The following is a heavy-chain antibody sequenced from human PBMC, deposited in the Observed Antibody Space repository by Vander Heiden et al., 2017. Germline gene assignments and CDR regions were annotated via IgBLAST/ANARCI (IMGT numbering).Heavy chain of an antibody. D-gene: IGHD5-18*01. CDR1: GFTFSANA. CDR3: AKRAAMFPFDS. Sequence: EVHLLESGGGLVQPGVSLRLSCAASGFTFSANAMGWVRQAPGKGLEWFSSIDGVTTDTYYADSVKGRFTISRDNSKNTLFLQMDSLRAEDTAVYFCAKRAAMFPFDSWGQGTLVTVSS. CDR2: IDGVTTDT. V-gene: IGHV3-23*01. J-gene: IGHJ4*02.